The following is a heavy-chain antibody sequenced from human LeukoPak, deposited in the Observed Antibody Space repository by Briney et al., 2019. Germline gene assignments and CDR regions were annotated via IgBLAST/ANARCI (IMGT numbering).Heavy chain of an antibody. CDR2: IYTSGST. D-gene: IGHD3-3*01. J-gene: IGHJ6*02. Sequence: SETLSLTCAVYGGSFSGYYWSWIRQPAGKGLEWIGRIYTSGSTNYNPSLKSRVTMSVDTSKNQFSLKLSSVTAADTAVYYCARGRVWSGYYPYYYYGMDVWGQGTTVTVSS. CDR1: GGSFSGYY. V-gene: IGHV4-59*10. CDR3: ARGRVWSGYYPYYYYGMDV.